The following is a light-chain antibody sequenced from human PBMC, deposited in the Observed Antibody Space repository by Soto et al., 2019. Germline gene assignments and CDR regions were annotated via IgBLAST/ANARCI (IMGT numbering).Light chain of an antibody. CDR3: QQRSNCPLT. CDR1: QSVSRSY. J-gene: IGKJ4*01. CDR2: GAS. V-gene: IGKV3D-20*02. Sequence: EIVLTQSPGTLSLSPGERATLSCRASQSVSRSYLAWYQQKPGQAPRLLIYGASSRATGIPDRFSGSGSGTDFTLTISRLEPEDFAVYYCQQRSNCPLTFGGGTKVEIK.